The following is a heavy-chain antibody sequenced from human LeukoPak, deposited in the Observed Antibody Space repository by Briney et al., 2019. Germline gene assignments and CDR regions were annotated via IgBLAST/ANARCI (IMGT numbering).Heavy chain of an antibody. CDR1: GFTLSSYW. CDR2: INQDGSEE. Sequence: GGSLRLSCTASGFTLSSYWMSWPRQAPGKGLEWVTNINQDGSEENFLDSVKGRFTISRDNAKKSLYLQINSLRAEDTAVYYCARGSSAGASLRHDYWGQGTLVTVSS. V-gene: IGHV3-7*01. CDR3: ARGSSAGASLRHDY. J-gene: IGHJ4*02. D-gene: IGHD1-26*01.